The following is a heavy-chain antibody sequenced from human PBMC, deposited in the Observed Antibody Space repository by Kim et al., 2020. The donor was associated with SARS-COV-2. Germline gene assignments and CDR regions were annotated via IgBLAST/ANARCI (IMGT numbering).Heavy chain of an antibody. V-gene: IGHV3-48*02. CDR2: ISSSSSTI. CDR1: GFTFSSYS. Sequence: GGSLRLSCAASGFTFSSYSMNWVRQAPGKGLEWVSYISSSSSTIYYADSVKGRFTISRDNAKNSLYLQMNSLRDEDTAVYYCARPYTQLRYCDWLLLSHGMDVWGQGTTVTVSS. CDR3: ARPYTQLRYCDWLLLSHGMDV. J-gene: IGHJ6*02. D-gene: IGHD3-9*01.